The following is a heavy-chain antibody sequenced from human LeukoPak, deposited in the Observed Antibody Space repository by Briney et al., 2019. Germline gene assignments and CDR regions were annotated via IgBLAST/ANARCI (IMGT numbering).Heavy chain of an antibody. D-gene: IGHD2-2*02. J-gene: IGHJ4*02. CDR2: IYYSGST. V-gene: IGHV4-39*01. CDR3: ARGRGYCSSTSCYTVFDY. Sequence: SETLSLTCTVSGGSISSSSYYWGWIRQPPGKGLEWIGSIYYSGSTYYNPSLKSRVTISVDTSKNQFSLKLSSVTAADTAVYYCARGRGYCSSTSCYTVFDYCAREPWSPSPQ. CDR1: GGSISSSSYY.